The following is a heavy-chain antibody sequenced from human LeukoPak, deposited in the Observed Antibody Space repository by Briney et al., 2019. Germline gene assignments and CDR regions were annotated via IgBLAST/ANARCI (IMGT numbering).Heavy chain of an antibody. V-gene: IGHV1-69*04. D-gene: IGHD1-26*01. CDR1: GGTFSSYA. CDR2: IIPILGAA. CDR3: ARSESTSGSYPHHYYYYGMDV. Sequence: ASVKVSCKASGGTFSSYAISWVRQAPGQGLEWMGRIIPILGAANYAQKFQGRVTITADKSTSTAYMELSSLRSEDTAVYYCARSESTSGSYPHHYYYYGMDVWGQGTTVTVSS. J-gene: IGHJ6*02.